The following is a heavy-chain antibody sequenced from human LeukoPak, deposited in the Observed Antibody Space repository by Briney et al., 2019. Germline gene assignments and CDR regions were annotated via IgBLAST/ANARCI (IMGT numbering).Heavy chain of an antibody. Sequence: SETLSLTCTVSGGSISSGAYYWDWIRQPPGKGLEWIGSIYYSGSTYYNPSLKSRVTISVDTSKNQFSLKLSSVTAADTAVYFCARRATVGAYYFDYWGQGTLVTVSS. CDR3: ARRATVGAYYFDY. D-gene: IGHD4-23*01. J-gene: IGHJ4*02. CDR2: IYYSGST. CDR1: GGSISSGAYY. V-gene: IGHV4-39*07.